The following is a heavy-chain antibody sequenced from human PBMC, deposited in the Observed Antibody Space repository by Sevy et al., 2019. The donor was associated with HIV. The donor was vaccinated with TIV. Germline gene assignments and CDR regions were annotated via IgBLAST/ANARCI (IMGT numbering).Heavy chain of an antibody. CDR1: GFTFNTHA. CDR2: ISGIGSST. J-gene: IGHJ3*01. V-gene: IGHV3-23*01. Sequence: GGSLRLSCAASGFTFNTHAMNWVRQAPGKGLEWDSVISGIGSSTYYADSVKGRFTISRDNSKNTLYLQMNSLRADDTAVYYCAKALNPALESMIEVIFRSLKGFDVWGQWTMVTVSS. CDR3: AKALNPALESMIEVIFRSLKGFDV. D-gene: IGHD3-22*01.